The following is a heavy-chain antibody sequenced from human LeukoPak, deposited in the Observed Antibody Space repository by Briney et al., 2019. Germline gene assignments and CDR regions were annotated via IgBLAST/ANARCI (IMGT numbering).Heavy chain of an antibody. CDR3: AKDWGHEFRSGYSAPDY. CDR1: GFTFSRYG. D-gene: IGHD3-3*01. CDR2: ISFDGSNK. Sequence: GGSLRLSCAASGFTFSRYGMYWVRQAPGKGLEWVAVISFDGSNKFYGDSVKGRFIISRDNSKNTLYLQMNSLRAEDTAVYYCAKDWGHEFRSGYSAPDYWGQGTLVTVSS. V-gene: IGHV3-30*18. J-gene: IGHJ4*02.